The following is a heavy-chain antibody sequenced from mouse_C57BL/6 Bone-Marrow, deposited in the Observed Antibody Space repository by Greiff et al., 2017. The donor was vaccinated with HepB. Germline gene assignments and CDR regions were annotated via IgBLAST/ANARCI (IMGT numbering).Heavy chain of an antibody. Sequence: QVQLKQPGAELVKPGASVKLSCKASGYTFTSYWMQWVKQRPGQGLEWIGEIDPSDSYTNYNQKFKGKATLTVDTSSSTAYMQLSSLTSEDSAVYYCARSFTTVVPHYAMDYWGQGTSVTVSS. D-gene: IGHD1-1*01. V-gene: IGHV1-50*01. CDR2: IDPSDSYT. CDR3: ARSFTTVVPHYAMDY. J-gene: IGHJ4*01. CDR1: GYTFTSYW.